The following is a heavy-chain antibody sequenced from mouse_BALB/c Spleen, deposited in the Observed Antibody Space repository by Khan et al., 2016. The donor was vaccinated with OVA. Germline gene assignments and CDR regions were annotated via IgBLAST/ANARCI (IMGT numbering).Heavy chain of an antibody. CDR2: IDPANGNI. CDR3: AYSLLLYAVDY. V-gene: IGHV14-3*02. J-gene: IGHJ4*01. D-gene: IGHD1-2*01. Sequence: VQLQQSGAELMKPGASVKLSCTVSGFNIKDTYMHWVKQRPEQGLEWIGRIDPANGNIKYDPKFQGKATITADTSSNTAYLQLSSLTSDDTAVYYCAYSLLLYAVDYWGQGTSVTVSS. CDR1: GFNIKDTY.